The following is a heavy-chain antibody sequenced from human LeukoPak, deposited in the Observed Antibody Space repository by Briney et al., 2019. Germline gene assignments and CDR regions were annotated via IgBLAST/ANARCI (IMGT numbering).Heavy chain of an antibody. Sequence: GGSLRLSCAASGFTFSSYWVHWVRQAPGKGLVWVSRINTDGSSTSYADSVKGRFTISRDNAKNTLYLQMNSLRSEDTAVYYCARSRDYGDYLDYWGQGTLVTVSS. J-gene: IGHJ4*02. V-gene: IGHV3-74*01. CDR1: GFTFSSYW. D-gene: IGHD4-17*01. CDR3: ARSRDYGDYLDY. CDR2: INTDGSST.